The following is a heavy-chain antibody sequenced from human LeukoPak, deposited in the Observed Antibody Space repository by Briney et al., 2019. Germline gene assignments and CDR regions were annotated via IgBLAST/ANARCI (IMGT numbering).Heavy chain of an antibody. J-gene: IGHJ4*02. CDR1: GYTFTSYG. CDR2: FDPEDGET. Sequence: ASVKVSCKASGYTFTSYGISWVRQAPGKGLEWMGGFDPEDGETIYAQKFQGRVAMTEDTSTDTAYMELSSLRSEDTAVYYCATDLGGSGSYYSPLGYWGQGTLVTVSS. CDR3: ATDLGGSGSYYSPLGY. V-gene: IGHV1-24*01. D-gene: IGHD3-10*01.